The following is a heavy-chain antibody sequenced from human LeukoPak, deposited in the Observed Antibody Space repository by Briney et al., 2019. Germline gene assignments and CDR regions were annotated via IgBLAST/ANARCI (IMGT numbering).Heavy chain of an antibody. D-gene: IGHD7-27*01. J-gene: IGHJ4*02. CDR3: AGDLNWESGEGGSFGY. CDR2: ITSDGSNK. V-gene: IGHV3-30*04. Sequence: GGSLRLSCAASGFTFSTSAMLWVRQAPGKGLEWVALITSDGSNKYYADSVKGRFTISRDNSKNTLYLQMDSLRAEDTAMYYCAGDLNWESGEGGSFGYWGQGTLVTVSS. CDR1: GFTFSTSA.